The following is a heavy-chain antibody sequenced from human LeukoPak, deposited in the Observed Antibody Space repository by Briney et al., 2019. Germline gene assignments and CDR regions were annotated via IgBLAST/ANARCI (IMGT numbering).Heavy chain of an antibody. CDR3: ARDLAARGIYYYYYYMDV. CDR2: ISSSSSYI. Sequence: GGSLRLSCAASGFTFSSYSMSWVRQAPGKGLEWVSSISSSSSYIYYADSVKGRFTISRDNAKNSLYLQMNSLRAEDTAVYYCARDLAARGIYYYYYYMDVWGKGTTVTVSS. V-gene: IGHV3-21*01. D-gene: IGHD2-15*01. CDR1: GFTFSSYS. J-gene: IGHJ6*03.